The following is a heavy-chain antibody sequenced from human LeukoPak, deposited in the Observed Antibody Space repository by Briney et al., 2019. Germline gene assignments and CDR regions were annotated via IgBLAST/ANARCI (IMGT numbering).Heavy chain of an antibody. Sequence: ASVKVSCKASGYTFTSYYMHWVRQAPGQGLEWMGIINPSGGSTSYAQKFQGRVTMTRDTSISTAYMELSRLRSDDTAVYYCARDVDDYGDMCYFDYWGQGTLVTVSS. V-gene: IGHV1-46*01. CDR2: INPSGGST. CDR3: ARDVDDYGDMCYFDY. J-gene: IGHJ4*02. CDR1: GYTFTSYY. D-gene: IGHD4-17*01.